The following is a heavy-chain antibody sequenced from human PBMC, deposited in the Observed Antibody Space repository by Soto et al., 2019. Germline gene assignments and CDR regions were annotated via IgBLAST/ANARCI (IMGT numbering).Heavy chain of an antibody. D-gene: IGHD3-3*01. CDR2: IYYSGST. Sequence: SETLSLTCTVSGGSISSYYWSWIRQPPGKGLEWIGYIYYSGSTNYNPSLKSRVTISVDTSKNQFSLKLSSVTAADTAVYYCARHPGGGFWSGYYTGGWFDPWGQGTLVTVSS. CDR1: GGSISSYY. J-gene: IGHJ5*02. CDR3: ARHPGGGFWSGYYTGGWFDP. V-gene: IGHV4-59*08.